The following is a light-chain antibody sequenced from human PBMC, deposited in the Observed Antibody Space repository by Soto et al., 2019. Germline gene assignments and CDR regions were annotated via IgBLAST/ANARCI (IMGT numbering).Light chain of an antibody. Sequence: DIQMTQSPSSLSASVGDRVTITCQASQDISNYLNWYQQKPGKAPKLLIYDASDLETGVPSGFSGSGSGTDFTFTISILQHEDIATYYCQQYDNLPLTFGGGTKVEIK. CDR1: QDISNY. J-gene: IGKJ4*01. V-gene: IGKV1-33*01. CDR2: DAS. CDR3: QQYDNLPLT.